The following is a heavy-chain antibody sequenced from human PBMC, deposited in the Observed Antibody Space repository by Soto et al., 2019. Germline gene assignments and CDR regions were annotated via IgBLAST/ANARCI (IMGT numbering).Heavy chain of an antibody. CDR3: ARDRLGGKVHFDI. CDR1: GFTFSSYG. J-gene: IGHJ3*02. Sequence: GGSLRLSCAASGFTFSSYGMHWVRQAPGKGLEWVAVIWYDGSNKYYADSVKGRFTISRDNSKNTLYLQMNSLRAEDTAVYYCARDRLGGKVHFDIWGQGTMVTGSS. D-gene: IGHD2-15*01. V-gene: IGHV3-33*01. CDR2: IWYDGSNK.